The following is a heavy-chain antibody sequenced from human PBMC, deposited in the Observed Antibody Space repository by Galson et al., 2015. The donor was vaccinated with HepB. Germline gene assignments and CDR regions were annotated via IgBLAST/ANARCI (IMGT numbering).Heavy chain of an antibody. CDR3: ASRGHLVPQALYYYYMDV. J-gene: IGHJ6*03. CDR2: ISGSGGST. Sequence: SLRLSCAASGFTFSNYYMSWVRQAPGRGLEWVSVISGSGGSTYYADSVKGRFTISRDNSKNTLYLQMNSLRAEDTAVYYCASRGHLVPQALYYYYMDVWGKGTTVTVSS. D-gene: IGHD6-6*01. CDR1: GFTFSNYY. V-gene: IGHV3-23*01.